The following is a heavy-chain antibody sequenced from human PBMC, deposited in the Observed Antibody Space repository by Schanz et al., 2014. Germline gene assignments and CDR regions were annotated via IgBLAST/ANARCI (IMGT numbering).Heavy chain of an antibody. CDR3: AREIPAGGHFDY. D-gene: IGHD2-15*01. J-gene: IGHJ4*02. Sequence: QVQLVQSGAEVKKPGSSVKVSCKASGGTFSSYAFSWVRQAPGQGLEWMGKIIPILGMENYAQKFQGRVTITADISTSTASMDLSSLRSDDTAVYYCAREIPAGGHFDYWGQGTLVSVSS. CDR1: GGTFSSYA. V-gene: IGHV1-69*04. CDR2: IIPILGME.